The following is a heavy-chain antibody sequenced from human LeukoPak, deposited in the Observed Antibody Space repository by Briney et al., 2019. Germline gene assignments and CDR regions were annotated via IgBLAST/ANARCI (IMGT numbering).Heavy chain of an antibody. J-gene: IGHJ3*02. V-gene: IGHV1-46*01. CDR2: INPSGGST. CDR1: GYTFTSYY. CDR3: ARGGGPSVRGVSVPDAFDI. D-gene: IGHD3-10*01. Sequence: PPASVKVSCKASGYTFTSYYMHWVRQAPGQGLEWMGIINPSGGSTSYAQKFQGRVTMTRDTSTSTVYMELSSLRSEDTAVYYCARGGGPSVRGVSVPDAFDIWGQGTMVTVSS.